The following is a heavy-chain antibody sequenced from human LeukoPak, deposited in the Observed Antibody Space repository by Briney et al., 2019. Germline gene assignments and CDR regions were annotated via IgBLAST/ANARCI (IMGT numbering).Heavy chain of an antibody. D-gene: IGHD5-12*01. J-gene: IGHJ3*02. V-gene: IGHV3-7*05. CDR3: TTDTDVDIDAFDI. CDR1: GLTFSSYW. CDR2: IKYDGSEE. Sequence: GGSLRLSCAASGLTFSSYWMSWVRQAPGRGLEWVANIKYDGSEEYYVDSVKGRFTISRDNAKNSLYLQMNSLRAEDTAVYYCTTDTDVDIDAFDIWGQGTMVTVSS.